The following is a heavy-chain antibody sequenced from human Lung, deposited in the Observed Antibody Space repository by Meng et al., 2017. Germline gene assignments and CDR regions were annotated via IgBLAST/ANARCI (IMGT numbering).Heavy chain of an antibody. CDR2: MSFDGAQI. J-gene: IGHJ2*01. CDR3: ARDKPPNDV. CDR1: VIIFNTCA. Sequence: VLVWDAGGCVVQRGWSLILSCAASVIIFNTCAMQWGRQAPGKVLGLFSLMSFDGAQIYDSYAVRGRVTTSRDNSKNTLYLQMNILRAEDTADYYCARDKPPNDVWGRGTLVTVSS. V-gene: IGHV3-30*01.